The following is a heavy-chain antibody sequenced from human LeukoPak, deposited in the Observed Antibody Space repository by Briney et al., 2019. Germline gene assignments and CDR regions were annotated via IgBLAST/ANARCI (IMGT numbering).Heavy chain of an antibody. CDR1: GGSISSYY. CDR3: ARADSSSLWGWFDP. D-gene: IGHD6-13*01. CDR2: IYYSGST. Sequence: SETLSLTCTVSGGSISSYYWSWIRQPPGKGLEWIGYIYYSGSTNYNLSLKSRVTISVDTSKNQFSLKLSSVTAADTAVYYCARADSSSLWGWFDPWGQGTLVTVSS. V-gene: IGHV4-59*08. J-gene: IGHJ5*01.